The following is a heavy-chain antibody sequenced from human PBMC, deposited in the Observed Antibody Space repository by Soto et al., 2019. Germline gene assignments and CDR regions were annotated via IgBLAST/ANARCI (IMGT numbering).Heavy chain of an antibody. CDR3: ARDRPTIKYSAAGPRRAYFDY. Sequence: SLTQRLSGPVSGGPITSGGYYWSWIRQHPGKGLEWIGYIYYSGSTYYNPSLKSRVTISVDTSKNQFSLKLSSVTAADTAVYYCARDRPTIKYSAAGPRRAYFDYWGQGTLVTVSS. V-gene: IGHV4-31*03. CDR2: IYYSGST. D-gene: IGHD6-25*01. J-gene: IGHJ4*02. CDR1: GGPITSGGYY.